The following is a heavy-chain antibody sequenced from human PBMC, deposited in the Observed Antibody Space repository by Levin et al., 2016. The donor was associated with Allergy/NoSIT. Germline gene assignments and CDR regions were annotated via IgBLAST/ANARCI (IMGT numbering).Heavy chain of an antibody. CDR3: ATWDYDFWSGYYTGYDY. D-gene: IGHD3-3*01. Sequence: SETLSLTCTVSGGSISSSSYYWGWIRQPPGKGLEWIGSIYYSGSTYYNPSLKSRVTISVDTSKNQFSLKLSSVTAADTAVYYCATWDYDFWSGYYTGYDYWGQGTLVTVSS. V-gene: IGHV4-39*01. J-gene: IGHJ4*02. CDR1: GGSISSSSYY. CDR2: IYYSGST.